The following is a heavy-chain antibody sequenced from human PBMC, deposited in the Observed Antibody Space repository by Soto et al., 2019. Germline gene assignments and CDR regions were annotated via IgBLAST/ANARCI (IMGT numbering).Heavy chain of an antibody. V-gene: IGHV4-38-2*02. CDR2: IYHSGST. J-gene: IGHJ4*02. CDR1: HYSLRSGYY. D-gene: IGHD3-16*02. CDR3: ARDNPPPGYYVYVLGSYRYSFDY. Sequence: NPSETLSLTCAVSHYSLRSGYYWGWIRQPPGKGLEWIGSIYHSGSTYYNPSLKSRVTISVDTSKNQISLKLSSVTAADTAVYYCARDNPPPGYYVYVLGSYRYSFDYSGQGTLRTLSS.